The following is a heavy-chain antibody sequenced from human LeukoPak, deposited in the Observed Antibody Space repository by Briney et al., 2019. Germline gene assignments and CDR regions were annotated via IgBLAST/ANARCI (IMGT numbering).Heavy chain of an antibody. D-gene: IGHD4-11*01. CDR1: GFTFSSYW. Sequence: PGGSLRLSCAASGFTFSSYWMSWVRQAPGKGLEWVANIKQDGSGKYYVDSVKGRFTISRDNAKNSLYLQMNSLRAEDTAVYYCASYSNYVHYFDYWGQGTLVTVSS. CDR2: IKQDGSGK. CDR3: ASYSNYVHYFDY. J-gene: IGHJ4*02. V-gene: IGHV3-7*01.